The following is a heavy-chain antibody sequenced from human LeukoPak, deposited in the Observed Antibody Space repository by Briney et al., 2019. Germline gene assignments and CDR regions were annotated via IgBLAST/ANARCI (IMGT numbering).Heavy chain of an antibody. Sequence: ASVKVSCKASGYTFTSYAMHWVRQAPGQRLEWMGWINAGNGNTKYSQKFQGRVTITRDTSASTAYMELSSLRSEDTAVYYCARSTLQQLSGSYGYFDYWGQGTLVTVSS. CDR3: ARSTLQQLSGSYGYFDY. CDR2: INAGNGNT. J-gene: IGHJ4*02. D-gene: IGHD1-26*01. CDR1: GYTFTSYA. V-gene: IGHV1-3*01.